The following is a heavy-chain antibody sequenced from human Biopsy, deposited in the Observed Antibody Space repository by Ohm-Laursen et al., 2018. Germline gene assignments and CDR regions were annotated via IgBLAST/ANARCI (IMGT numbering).Heavy chain of an antibody. Sequence: ASVKVSCKASGYTFTDYFLHWVRQAPGQGPEWMGWISPSGSTTSYPQIFQGRVTMTRDTSKSTVYMELSSLRSADTAAYFCARNTGWYGDLYYFDYWGQGTLVTVSS. CDR3: ARNTGWYGDLYYFDY. V-gene: IGHV1-46*01. D-gene: IGHD6-19*01. J-gene: IGHJ4*02. CDR2: ISPSGSTT. CDR1: GYTFTDYF.